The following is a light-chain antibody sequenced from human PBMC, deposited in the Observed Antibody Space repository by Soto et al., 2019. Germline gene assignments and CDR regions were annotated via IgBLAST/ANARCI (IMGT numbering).Light chain of an antibody. CDR2: GAS. J-gene: IGKJ4*01. CDR1: QSVSSSC. Sequence: EIVLTQSPGTLSLSPGERATLSCRASQSVSSSCLAWYQQKPGQAPRLLIYGASSRATGIPDRFSGSGSGTDFTLTISRLEPEDFAVYYGQQYGSSPRTFGGGTKVEIK. CDR3: QQYGSSPRT. V-gene: IGKV3-20*01.